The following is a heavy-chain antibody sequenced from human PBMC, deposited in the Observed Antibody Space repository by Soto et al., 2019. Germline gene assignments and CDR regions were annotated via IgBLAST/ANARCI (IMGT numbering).Heavy chain of an antibody. J-gene: IGHJ6*02. CDR1: GYTFTSYG. Sequence: QVQLVQSGAEVKKPGASVKVSCKASGYTFTSYGISWVRQAPGQGLEWMGWISAYNGNTNYAQKLQGRVTMTTGTSPSTAYMEVRSLKSDDTAVYYCAYSFPDDFWSGYSPTDVWGQGTTVPVFS. CDR2: ISAYNGNT. CDR3: AYSFPDDFWSGYSPTDV. V-gene: IGHV1-18*01. D-gene: IGHD3-3*01.